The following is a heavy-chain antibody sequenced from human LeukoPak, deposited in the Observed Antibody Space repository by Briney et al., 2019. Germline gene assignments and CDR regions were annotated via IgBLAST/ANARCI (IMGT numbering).Heavy chain of an antibody. Sequence: ASVKVSCKASGYTFTSYGISWVRQAPGQGLEWMGWISVYNGNTNYAQKLQGRVTMTTDTSTSTAYMELRSLRSDDTAVYYCARVGTQVLPFYYYDSSGYTTSDYWGQGTLVTVSS. CDR1: GYTFTSYG. CDR3: ARVGTQVLPFYYYDSSGYTTSDY. D-gene: IGHD3-22*01. J-gene: IGHJ4*02. CDR2: ISVYNGNT. V-gene: IGHV1-18*01.